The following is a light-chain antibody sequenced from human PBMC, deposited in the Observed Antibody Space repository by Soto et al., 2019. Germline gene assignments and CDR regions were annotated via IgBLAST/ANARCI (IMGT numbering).Light chain of an antibody. CDR3: QQYRNAPIT. Sequence: EVLLTQSPATLSLSPGERATLACSASQSVSSFLAWYQQKPGQAPRLLIYDASNRATGIPDRFSGSGSGTDFTLTIKRVDPEDFAVYHCQQYRNAPITFGQGTRLEIK. CDR1: QSVSSF. CDR2: DAS. V-gene: IGKV3-11*01. J-gene: IGKJ5*01.